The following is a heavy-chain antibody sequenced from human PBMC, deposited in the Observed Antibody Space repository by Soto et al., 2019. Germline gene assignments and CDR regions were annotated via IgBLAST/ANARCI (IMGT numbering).Heavy chain of an antibody. CDR3: AREREGEAFYQPLYYYYYMDV. J-gene: IGHJ6*03. V-gene: IGHV3-33*01. CDR1: GFTFSSYG. CDR2: IWYDGSNK. D-gene: IGHD2-2*01. Sequence: GGSLRLSCAASGFTFSSYGMHWVRQAPGKGLEWVAVIWYDGSNKYYADSVKGRFTISRDNSKNTLYLQMNSLRAEDTAVYYCAREREGEAFYQPLYYYYYMDVWGKGTTVTVSS.